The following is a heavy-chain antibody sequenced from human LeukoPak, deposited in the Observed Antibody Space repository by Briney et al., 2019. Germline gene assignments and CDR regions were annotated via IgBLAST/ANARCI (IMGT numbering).Heavy chain of an antibody. D-gene: IGHD2-15*01. CDR1: GDSIRSSYYY. CDR3: ASDSRYCSGGNCHLRFDY. CDR2: IDYSGST. J-gene: IGHJ4*02. V-gene: IGHV4-39*07. Sequence: ETLSLTCTVTGDSIRSSYYYWGWIRQPPGKGLEWIGSIDYSGSTYHNLSLKSRITISVDTSKNQFSLKLSSVTAADTAVYYCASDSRYCSGGNCHLRFDYWGQGILVTVSS.